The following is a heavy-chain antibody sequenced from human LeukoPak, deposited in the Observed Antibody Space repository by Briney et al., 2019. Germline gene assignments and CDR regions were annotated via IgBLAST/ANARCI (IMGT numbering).Heavy chain of an antibody. D-gene: IGHD6-13*01. CDR3: ARVSSSSSWSLLFDY. V-gene: IGHV3-48*04. Sequence: GGSLRLSCAASGFTFSSYSMNWVRQAPGKGLEWVSYISSSSSTIYYADSVKGRFTISRDNAKNSLYLQMNSLRAGDTAVYYCARVSSSSSWSLLFDYWGQGTLVTVSS. CDR1: GFTFSSYS. CDR2: ISSSSSTI. J-gene: IGHJ4*02.